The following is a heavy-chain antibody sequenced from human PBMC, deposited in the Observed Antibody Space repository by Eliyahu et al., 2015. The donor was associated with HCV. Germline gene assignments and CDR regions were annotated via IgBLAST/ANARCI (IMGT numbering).Heavy chain of an antibody. CDR1: GYTFTGYF. J-gene: IGHJ5*02. CDR2: INPNSGDT. V-gene: IGHV1-2*06. CDR3: ARDPDFVAKIAP. Sequence: QVQLVQSGAEVKKPGASVKVSCXASGYTFTGYFMHWVRQAPGQGLEWMGRINPNSGDTDYAQKFEDRVTMTRDTSTTTVYIELNRLRSDDTAFYYCARDPDFVAKIAPWGQGTLVTVSS. D-gene: IGHD5-12*01.